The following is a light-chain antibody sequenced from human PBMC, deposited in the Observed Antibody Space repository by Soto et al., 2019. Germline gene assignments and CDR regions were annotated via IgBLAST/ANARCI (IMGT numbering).Light chain of an antibody. CDR1: QSVSSSY. V-gene: IGKV3-20*01. J-gene: IGKJ5*01. CDR2: GAS. CDR3: QQHGSPTIT. Sequence: EIVLTQSPGTMSLSPGERATLSCRASQSVSSSYLAWYQQKPGQAPRLLIYGASSRATGIPDMSSGRGSGTVFALTISRLEPEDFAVYYCQQHGSPTITFGQGTRLEIK.